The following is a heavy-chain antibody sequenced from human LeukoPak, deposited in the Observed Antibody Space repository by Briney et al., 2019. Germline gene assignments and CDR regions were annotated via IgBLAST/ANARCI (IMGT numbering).Heavy chain of an antibody. CDR2: INHSGST. Sequence: SETLSLTCAVYGGSFSGYYWSWIRQPPGKGLEWIGEINHSGSTNYNPSLKSRVTISVDTSKNQFSLKLSSVTAADTAVYYCARGWSGYYRLFHYWGQGTLVTVSS. CDR1: GGSFSGYY. V-gene: IGHV4-34*01. CDR3: ARGWSGYYRLFHY. J-gene: IGHJ4*02. D-gene: IGHD3-3*01.